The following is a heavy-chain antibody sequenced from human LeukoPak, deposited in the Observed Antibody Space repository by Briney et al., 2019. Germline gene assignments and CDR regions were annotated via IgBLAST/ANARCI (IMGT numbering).Heavy chain of an antibody. CDR2: IWYDGSNK. CDR3: AKDPNYSGSPVYFFDY. D-gene: IGHD1-26*01. Sequence: GGSLRLSCAASGFTFSSYGMHWVRQAPGKGLEWVAVIWYDGSNKYYADSVKGRFTISRDNSKNTLSLQMNSLRAEDTAVYYCAKDPNYSGSPVYFFDYWGQGTLVTVSS. V-gene: IGHV3-30*02. J-gene: IGHJ4*02. CDR1: GFTFSSYG.